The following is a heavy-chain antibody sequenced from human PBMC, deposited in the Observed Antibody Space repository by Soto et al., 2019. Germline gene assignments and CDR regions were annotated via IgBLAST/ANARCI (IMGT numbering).Heavy chain of an antibody. CDR3: AKGGRQWLVTSDFNY. V-gene: IGHV3-30*18. Sequence: SLRLSCAASGFTFSDYAMHLVRQAPGKGLEWVAVVSHDGRNTHYADSVKGRFTISRDSSKNTVSLEITSLRAEDTAVYYCAKGGRQWLVTSDFNYWGQGALVTVSS. D-gene: IGHD6-19*01. CDR1: GFTFSDYA. CDR2: VSHDGRNT. J-gene: IGHJ4*02.